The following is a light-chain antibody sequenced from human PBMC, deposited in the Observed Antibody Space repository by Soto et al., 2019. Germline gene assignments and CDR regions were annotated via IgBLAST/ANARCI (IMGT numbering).Light chain of an antibody. V-gene: IGKV1-5*01. CDR1: QSVNTW. CDR2: EAS. CDR3: QQYRGYSRT. J-gene: IGKJ1*01. Sequence: DIQMRQSPSTLSASVGDKSTIACRASQSVNTWVAWYQQKPGEVPRLLIYEASVLPSGVSSRFRGSGSGTEFTLTITNLQPDYFATYYCQQYRGYSRTFGQGTKVE.